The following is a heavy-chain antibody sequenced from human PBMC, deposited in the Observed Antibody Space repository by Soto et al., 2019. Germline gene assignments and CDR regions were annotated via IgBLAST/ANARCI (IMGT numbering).Heavy chain of an antibody. V-gene: IGHV1-69*18. Sequence: QVHLVQSGAEVKKPGSSVKVSCKASGSTFSSYGFSWVRQAPGQGLEFMGRIVPTFGNANYAQRFEGRLTISAEESRATVFRELSSLTNEDTAIYYCEAGYCSSGSCFDFWGQGTQVSLSS. CDR3: EAGYCSSGSCFDF. CDR1: GSTFSSYG. CDR2: IVPTFGNA. J-gene: IGHJ4*02. D-gene: IGHD2-2*03.